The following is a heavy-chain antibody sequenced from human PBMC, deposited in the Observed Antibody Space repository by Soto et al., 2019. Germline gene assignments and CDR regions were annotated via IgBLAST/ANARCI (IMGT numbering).Heavy chain of an antibody. CDR1: GGSFSGYY. CDR2: INHSGST. CDR3: ARDVKVGFDY. J-gene: IGHJ4*02. V-gene: IGHV4-34*01. Sequence: SETLSLTCAVYGGSFSGYYWSWIRQPPGKGLEWIGEINHSGSTNYNPSLKSRVTISVDTSKNQFSLKLSSVTAADTAVYYCARDVKVGFDYWGQGTLVTVSS. D-gene: IGHD1-26*01.